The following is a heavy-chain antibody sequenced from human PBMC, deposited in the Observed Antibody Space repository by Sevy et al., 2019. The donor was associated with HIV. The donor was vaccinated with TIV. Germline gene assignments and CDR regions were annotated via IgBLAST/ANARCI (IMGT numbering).Heavy chain of an antibody. CDR3: ARGMLLSDY. J-gene: IGHJ4*02. D-gene: IGHD2-21*01. CDR1: GGSFCSYY. CDR2: IYYTGTT. V-gene: IGHV4-59*01. Sequence: SETLSLTCAVSGGSFCSYYWSWIRQSPGKGLEWIGYIYYTGTTNSSPSLRRRVTISPHRSKSQFSLKLKSVTAADTAVYYCARGMLLSDYWGQGTLVTVSS.